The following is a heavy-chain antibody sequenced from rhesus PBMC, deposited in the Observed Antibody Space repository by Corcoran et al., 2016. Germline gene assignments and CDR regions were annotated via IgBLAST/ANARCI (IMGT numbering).Heavy chain of an antibody. V-gene: IGHV4-160*01. CDR2: IYGSSGST. D-gene: IGHD4-29*01. CDR3: ARVYGSSYNRFDV. CDR1: GYSLSSKH. Sequence: QVQLQESGPGLVKPSETLSLTCAFSGYSLSSKHLSWNRQTLGKGLEWMGYIYGSSGSTYSTPSRKSRVTISTDTSKNQFSLKLSSVTAADTAVYYCARVYGSSYNRFDVWGPGVLVTVSS. J-gene: IGHJ5-1*01.